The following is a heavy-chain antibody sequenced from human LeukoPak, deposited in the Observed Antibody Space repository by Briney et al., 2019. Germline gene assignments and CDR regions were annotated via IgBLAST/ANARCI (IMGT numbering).Heavy chain of an antibody. J-gene: IGHJ4*02. Sequence: GGSLRLSCAASGFTFSNYGISWVRQAPGKGLEWVSAISASGGTSYYADSVKGHFTISRDNSKNTLYLQMNSLSAEDTAVYYCAKRDYWGQGTLVTVSS. V-gene: IGHV3-23*01. CDR1: GFTFSNYG. CDR3: AKRDY. CDR2: ISASGGTS.